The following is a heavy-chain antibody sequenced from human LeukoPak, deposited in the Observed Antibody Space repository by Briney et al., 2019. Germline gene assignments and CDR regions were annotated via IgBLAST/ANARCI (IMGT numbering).Heavy chain of an antibody. V-gene: IGHV4-38-2*01. CDR2: LYHSDSA. Sequence: KPSETLSLTCAVCGYSISNGYYWVWIRQPPGRGLEWIGSLYHSDSAYYNTSLRSRVSMSVDTSKNQFSLTLSFVTAADTAVYYCARQHDSYYYYYIDVWGSGTTVTVSS. CDR1: GYSISNGYY. CDR3: ARQHDSYYYYYIDV. J-gene: IGHJ6*03.